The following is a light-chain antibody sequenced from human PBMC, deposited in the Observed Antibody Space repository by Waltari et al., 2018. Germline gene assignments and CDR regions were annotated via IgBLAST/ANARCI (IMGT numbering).Light chain of an antibody. CDR1: SSNPGNTV. CDR2: RND. Sequence: QSVLTQPPSASGTPGQRVTISCSGTSSNPGNTVVHWYQQVPGTAPKLLISRNDLRPSGGPDRFSASKSGTSASLAISGLQSEDEAEYYCASWDDSLNGHWVFGGGTKVTVL. V-gene: IGLV1-44*01. CDR3: ASWDDSLNGHWV. J-gene: IGLJ3*02.